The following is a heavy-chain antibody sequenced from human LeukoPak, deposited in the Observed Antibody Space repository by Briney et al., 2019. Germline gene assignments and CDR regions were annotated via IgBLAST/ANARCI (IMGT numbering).Heavy chain of an antibody. Sequence: ASVKVSCKASGYTFTGYYMHWVRQAPGQGLEWMGWINPNSGGTNYAQKFQGRVTMTRDTSISTAYMELSRLRSDDTAVYYCARDQSGEWELLSGWWFDPRGQGTLVTVSS. D-gene: IGHD1-26*01. J-gene: IGHJ5*02. V-gene: IGHV1-2*02. CDR2: INPNSGGT. CDR3: ARDQSGEWELLSGWWFDP. CDR1: GYTFTGYY.